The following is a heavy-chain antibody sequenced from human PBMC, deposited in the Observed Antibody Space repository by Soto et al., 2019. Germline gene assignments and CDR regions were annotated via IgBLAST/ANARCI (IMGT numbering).Heavy chain of an antibody. V-gene: IGHV1-69*12. J-gene: IGHJ4*02. CDR1: GGTFSSYA. CDR2: IIPIFGTA. D-gene: IGHD1-26*01. CDR3: ARHSRNYYLFDY. Sequence: QVQLVQSGAEVKKPGSSVKVSCKASGGTFSSYAISWVRQAPGQGLEWMGGIIPIFGTANYAQKFQGRVTMXANXSTSTAYMELSSLRAEDTAVYYCARHSRNYYLFDYWGQGTLVTVSS.